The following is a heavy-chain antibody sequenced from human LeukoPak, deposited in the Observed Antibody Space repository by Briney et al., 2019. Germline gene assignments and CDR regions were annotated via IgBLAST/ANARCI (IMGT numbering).Heavy chain of an antibody. CDR3: ARVGYSNSYDY. CDR2: MNPNTGNA. V-gene: IGHV1-8*01. D-gene: IGHD4-11*01. Sequence: ASVKVSCKASGHTFTSYDINWVRQAIGQGLEWMGWMNPNTGNAGYAQNFQDRVTITWDASISTAYMDLSSLRSEDTAVYYCARVGYSNSYDYWGQGTLVTVSS. CDR1: GHTFTSYD. J-gene: IGHJ4*02.